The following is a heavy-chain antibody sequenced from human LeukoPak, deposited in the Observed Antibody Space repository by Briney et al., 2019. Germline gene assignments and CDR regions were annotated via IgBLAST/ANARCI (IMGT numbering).Heavy chain of an antibody. CDR2: IYPGDSDT. CDR3: ARQGVVTGITGNWFDP. J-gene: IGHJ5*02. D-gene: IGHD2-21*02. V-gene: IGHV5-51*01. CDR1: GYSFTSYW. Sequence: GESLKISCKGSGYSFTSYWIGWVRQMPGKGLEWMAMIYPGDSDTRYSPSFQGQVTISADKSISTAYLQWSSLKASDTAMYYCARQGVVTGITGNWFDPWGQGTLVTVSS.